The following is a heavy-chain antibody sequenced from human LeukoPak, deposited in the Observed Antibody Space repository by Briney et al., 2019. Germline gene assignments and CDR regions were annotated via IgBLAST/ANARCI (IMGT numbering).Heavy chain of an antibody. CDR2: ISSRGSST. CDR3: ARDESGWYDH. Sequence: GGSLRLSCAASGFTFSGYDMNWVRQAPGKGLEWVAYISSRGSSTYYADSVKGRFTISRDNAKNSLFLQMNSLRAEDTAVYYCARDESGWYDHWGQGTLVTVSS. J-gene: IGHJ5*02. V-gene: IGHV3-48*03. D-gene: IGHD1-26*01. CDR1: GFTFSGYD.